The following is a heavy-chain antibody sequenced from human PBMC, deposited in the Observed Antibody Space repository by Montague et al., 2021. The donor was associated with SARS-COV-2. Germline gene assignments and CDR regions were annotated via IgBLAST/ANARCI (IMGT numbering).Heavy chain of an antibody. D-gene: IGHD3-3*01. CDR2: INHSGNT. Sequence: SETLSPTCAVSGGSFSGYYRSWIRQPPGKGLEWIGEINHSGNTNYNPSLKSRVTISVDTSKNQFSLKLSSVTAANTAVYYCARGSSVVTIFGVVITDPLFDYWGQGTLVTVSS. J-gene: IGHJ4*02. CDR3: ARGSSVVTIFGVVITDPLFDY. CDR1: GGSFSGYY. V-gene: IGHV4-34*01.